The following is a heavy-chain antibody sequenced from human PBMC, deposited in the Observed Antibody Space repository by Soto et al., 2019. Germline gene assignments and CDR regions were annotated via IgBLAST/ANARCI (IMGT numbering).Heavy chain of an antibody. CDR3: ARDGYYGSGSRPGLGFPYYYYMDV. D-gene: IGHD3-10*01. CDR1: GGSISSYY. CDR2: IYYSGST. Sequence: SETLSLTCTVSGGSISSYYWSWIRQPPGKGLEWIGYIYYSGSTNYNPSLKSRVTISVDTSRNQFSLKLSSVTAADTAVYYCARDGYYGSGSRPGLGFPYYYYMDVWGKGTTVTVSS. V-gene: IGHV4-59*01. J-gene: IGHJ6*03.